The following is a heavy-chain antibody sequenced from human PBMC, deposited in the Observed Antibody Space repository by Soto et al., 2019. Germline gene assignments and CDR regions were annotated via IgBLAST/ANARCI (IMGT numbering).Heavy chain of an antibody. CDR3: AREVSPLGNTHDWFDP. V-gene: IGHV1-69*13. CDR1: GGTFSSYA. J-gene: IGHJ5*02. CDR2: IIPIFGTA. Sequence: SVKVSCKASGGTFSSYAISWVRQAPGQGLEWMGGIIPIFGTANYAQKFQGRVTITADESTSTAYMELSSLRSEDTAVYYCAREVSPLGNTHDWFDPWGQGTLFTVSS. D-gene: IGHD1-7*01.